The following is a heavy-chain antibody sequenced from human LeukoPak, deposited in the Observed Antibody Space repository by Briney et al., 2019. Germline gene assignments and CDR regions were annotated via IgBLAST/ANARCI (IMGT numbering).Heavy chain of an antibody. CDR1: GGSISSYY. CDR2: IDYSGST. J-gene: IGHJ4*02. D-gene: IGHD1-26*01. Sequence: SETLSLTCTVSGGSISSYYWSWIRQAPGKGLEWIGYIDYSGSTNYSPSLKRRVTISVDPSKNQFSLKLSSVTAADTAVYYCARRPWVGTTDYWSQGTLVTVSS. CDR3: ARRPWVGTTDY. V-gene: IGHV4-59*12.